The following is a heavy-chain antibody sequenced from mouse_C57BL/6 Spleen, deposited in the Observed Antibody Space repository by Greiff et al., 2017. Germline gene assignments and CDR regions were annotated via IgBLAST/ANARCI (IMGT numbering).Heavy chain of an antibody. CDR2: IHPNSGST. J-gene: IGHJ4*01. V-gene: IGHV1-64*01. D-gene: IGHD2-4*01. Sequence: QVQLQQPGAELVKPGASVKLSCKASGYTFTSYWMHWVKQRPGQGHEWIGMIHPNSGSTNYNEKFKSKATLTVDKSSSTAYMQLSSLTSEDSAVYYCARRDDYGDMDYWGQGTSVTVSS. CDR3: ARRDDYGDMDY. CDR1: GYTFTSYW.